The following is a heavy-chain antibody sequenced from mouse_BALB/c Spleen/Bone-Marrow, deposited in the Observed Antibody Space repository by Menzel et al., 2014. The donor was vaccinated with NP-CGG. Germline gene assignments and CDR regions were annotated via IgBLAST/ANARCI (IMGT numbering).Heavy chain of an antibody. CDR3: ARSGSSSGCFDY. CDR1: GFTFSSFA. Sequence: EVKLMESEGGLVQPGGSRKLSCAASGFTFSSFAMHWVRQAPEKGLEWVAYISSGSSTIYYADTVMGQFTITRDNPKNTRYLQMTSLRSEDTAMYYCARSGSSSGCFDYWGQGTTLTVSS. D-gene: IGHD1-1*01. CDR2: ISSGSSTI. V-gene: IGHV5-17*02. J-gene: IGHJ2*01.